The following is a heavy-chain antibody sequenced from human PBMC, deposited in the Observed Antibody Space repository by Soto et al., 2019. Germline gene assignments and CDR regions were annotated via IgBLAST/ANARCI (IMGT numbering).Heavy chain of an antibody. Sequence: SETLSLTCTVSGGSISSSSYYWGWIRQPPGKGLEWIGSIYYSGSTYYNPSLKSRVTISVDTSKNQFSLKLSSVTAADTAVYYCARKERSIIGRLAGIAAAGTDNWFDPWGQGTLVTVSS. CDR1: GGSISSSSYY. CDR2: IYYSGST. D-gene: IGHD6-13*01. J-gene: IGHJ5*02. CDR3: ARKERSIIGRLAGIAAAGTDNWFDP. V-gene: IGHV4-39*01.